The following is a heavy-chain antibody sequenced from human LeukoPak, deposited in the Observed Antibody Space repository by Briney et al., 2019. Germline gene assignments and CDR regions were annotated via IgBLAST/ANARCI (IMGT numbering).Heavy chain of an antibody. CDR2: IWYDGSNK. Sequence: GRSLRLPCAASGFTFRSYGMHWVRQAPGKGLQWVAVIWYDGSNKYYADSVKGRFTISRDNSKNTLSLQMNSLRAEDTAVYYCARELPPLEKYYFDYWGQGTLVTVSS. CDR3: ARELPPLEKYYFDY. D-gene: IGHD3-3*01. CDR1: GFTFRSYG. J-gene: IGHJ4*02. V-gene: IGHV3-33*01.